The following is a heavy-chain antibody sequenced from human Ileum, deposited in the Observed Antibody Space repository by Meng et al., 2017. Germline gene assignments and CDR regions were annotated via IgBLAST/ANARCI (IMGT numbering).Heavy chain of an antibody. CDR2: INHSGST. D-gene: IGHD2-15*01. CDR1: GASISSSNW. CDR3: AMRIPQYCPGGNCYSGLGY. Sequence: SETLSLTCAVSGASISSSNWWSWVRQPPGRGLEWIGGINHSGSTYYNPSLKNRVTIPEDTSKNQISLKLTSVTAADTAVYYCAMRIPQYCPGGNCYSGLGYWGQGTLVTVSS. J-gene: IGHJ4*02. V-gene: IGHV4-4*02.